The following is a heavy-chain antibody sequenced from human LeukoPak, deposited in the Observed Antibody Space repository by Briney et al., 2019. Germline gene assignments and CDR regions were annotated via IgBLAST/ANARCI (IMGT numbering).Heavy chain of an antibody. V-gene: IGHV3-23*01. CDR1: GFTFSSYA. CDR3: AKDAYYGSGRRIDY. Sequence: PGGSLRLSCAASGFTFSSYAMSWVRQAPGRGLVWVSVISDSGGSTFDADSVKGWFTISRDNSKNTLYLQMNSLRAEDTAVYYCAKDAYYGSGRRIDYWGQGTLVTVSS. D-gene: IGHD3-10*01. CDR2: ISDSGGST. J-gene: IGHJ4*02.